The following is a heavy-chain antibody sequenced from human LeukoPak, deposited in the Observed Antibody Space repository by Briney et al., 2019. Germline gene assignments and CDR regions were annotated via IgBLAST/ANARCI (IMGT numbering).Heavy chain of an antibody. D-gene: IGHD3-3*01. CDR3: ERAVGNALNRNFWSGYANEYYFDY. CDR2: IYYSRST. Sequence: SETLSLTCTVSGASFSSQYRSWLRQPPGKGLEWIGYIYYSRSTKYNPSLKSRVTISVDTSKNQYSLKLSFVTEADAAVYYCERAVGNALNRNFWSGYANEYYFDYWGQGNLVTVSS. J-gene: IGHJ4*02. V-gene: IGHV4-59*11. CDR1: GASFSSQY.